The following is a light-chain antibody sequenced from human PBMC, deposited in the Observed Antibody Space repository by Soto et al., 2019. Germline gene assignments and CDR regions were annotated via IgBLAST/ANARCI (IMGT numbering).Light chain of an antibody. CDR1: QSVSKY. J-gene: IGKJ4*01. V-gene: IGKV3-11*01. Sequence: ETVLTQSPPTLSLSPGEGATLSCRASQSVSKYLAWYQQKPGQAPRLLIYDASTRATGITDRFSGSGSGTDFTLTISSLEPEDFAVYYCQQRSNWPPSFGGGTNVEIK. CDR2: DAS. CDR3: QQRSNWPPS.